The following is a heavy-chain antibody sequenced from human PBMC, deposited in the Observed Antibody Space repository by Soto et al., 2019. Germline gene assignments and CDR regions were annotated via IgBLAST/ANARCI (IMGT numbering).Heavy chain of an antibody. CDR1: GYTFTSYD. V-gene: IGHV1-8*01. CDR2: MNPNSGNT. CDR3: ARGVKYGAYSRWFDP. D-gene: IGHD4-17*01. J-gene: IGHJ5*02. Sequence: QVQLVQSGAEVKKPGASVKVSGKASGYTFTSYDINWVRQATGQGLAYLGWMNPNSGNTGDVQKFQGRVTMTRDTSISTAYMELSSLRSEDTAVYFCARGVKYGAYSRWFDPWGQGTLVTVSS.